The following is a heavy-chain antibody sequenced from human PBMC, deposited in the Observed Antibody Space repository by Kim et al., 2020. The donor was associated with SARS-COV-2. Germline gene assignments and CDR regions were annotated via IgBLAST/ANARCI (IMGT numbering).Heavy chain of an antibody. CDR2: IYYSGST. Sequence: SETLSLTCTVSGGSITSEGYYWSWIRQHPGKDLEWMGDIYYSGSTYYSPSLESRIIISVDTSKSQFSLRLSSVTAADTAVYFCARVSNFYSGSRRNFFDRWGQGTLVTVSS. CDR1: GGSITSEGYY. CDR3: ARVSNFYSGSRRNFFDR. J-gene: IGHJ4*01. V-gene: IGHV4-31*03. D-gene: IGHD1-26*01.